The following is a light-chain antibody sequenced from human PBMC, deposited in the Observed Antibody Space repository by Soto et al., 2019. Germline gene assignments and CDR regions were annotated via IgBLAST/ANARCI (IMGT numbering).Light chain of an antibody. CDR3: QQYNNWPPRAWT. CDR2: GAS. CDR1: QSVSSN. V-gene: IGKV3-15*01. J-gene: IGKJ1*01. Sequence: EIAMTQSPATLSVSPGERATLSCRASQSVSSNLAWYQQKPGQAPRLLIYGASTRATGIPARFSGSGSGTEFTLTISSLQSEDFAVYYCQQYNNWPPRAWTFGQGTKVEIK.